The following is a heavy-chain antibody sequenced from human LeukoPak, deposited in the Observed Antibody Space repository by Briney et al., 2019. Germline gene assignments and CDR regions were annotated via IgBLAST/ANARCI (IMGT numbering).Heavy chain of an antibody. D-gene: IGHD6-6*01. J-gene: IGHJ6*03. CDR2: IIPIFGTA. Sequence: ASVKVSCKASGGTFSSYAISWVRQAPGQGLEWMGGIIPIFGTANYAQKFQGRVTITTDESTSTAYMELSSLRSEDTAVYYCARGKAARPNYYYYYMDVWGKGTRSPSP. CDR1: GGTFSSYA. CDR3: ARGKAARPNYYYYYMDV. V-gene: IGHV1-69*05.